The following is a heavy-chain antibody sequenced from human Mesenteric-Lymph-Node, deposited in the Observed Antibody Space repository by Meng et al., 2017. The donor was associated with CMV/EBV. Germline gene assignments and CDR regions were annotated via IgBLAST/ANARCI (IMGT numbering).Heavy chain of an antibody. D-gene: IGHD6-19*01. CDR3: AKDIRASSGWYKDYYYGMDV. CDR2: VSANGRST. Sequence: GESLKISCAAAGFTFGSYAMYWVRQAPGKGLEWVSAVSANGRSTYYADSVKGRFTITRDNSKNTLYLQMNSLRADDTALYYCAKDIRASSGWYKDYYYGMDVWGQGTTVTVSS. J-gene: IGHJ6*02. CDR1: GFTFGSYA. V-gene: IGHV3-23*01.